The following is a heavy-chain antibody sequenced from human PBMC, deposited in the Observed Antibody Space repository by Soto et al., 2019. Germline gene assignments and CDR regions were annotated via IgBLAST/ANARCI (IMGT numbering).Heavy chain of an antibody. J-gene: IGHJ4*02. CDR2: IYYSGST. Sequence: PSETLSLTCTVSGGSISSGGYYWSWIRQHPGKGLEWIGYIYYSGSTYYNPSLKSRVTISVDTSKNQFSLKLSSVTAAHTAVYYCARGGPGLVNFDYWGQGTLVTVSS. D-gene: IGHD6-19*01. CDR3: ARGGPGLVNFDY. V-gene: IGHV4-31*02. CDR1: GGSISSGGYY.